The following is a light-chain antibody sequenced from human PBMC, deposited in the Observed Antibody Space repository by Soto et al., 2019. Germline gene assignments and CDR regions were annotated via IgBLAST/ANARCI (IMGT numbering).Light chain of an antibody. Sequence: QSALTQDASVSGSPGQSITISCTGTSSDVGGFNYVSWYQQHPGKAPKLMIYDVFTRPSGVSNRFSGSKSGNTASQTISALQAEDEADYYCTSWTSTSTYVFGSGTKLTVL. V-gene: IGLV2-14*03. CDR3: TSWTSTSTYV. CDR2: DVF. CDR1: SSDVGGFNY. J-gene: IGLJ1*01.